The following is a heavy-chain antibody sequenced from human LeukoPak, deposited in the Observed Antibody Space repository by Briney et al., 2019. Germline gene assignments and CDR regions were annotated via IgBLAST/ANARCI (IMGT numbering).Heavy chain of an antibody. CDR3: ARAYGDYVSYFDY. J-gene: IGHJ4*02. D-gene: IGHD4-17*01. CDR2: ISFSSSTI. V-gene: IGHV3-48*01. CDR1: GFAFSSYS. Sequence: GGSLRLSCSASGFAFSSYSMNWVRQAPGKGLEWVSYISFSSSTIYYADSVKGRFTISRDNAKNSLYLQMTSLRAEDTALYYCARAYGDYVSYFDYWGQGTLVTVSS.